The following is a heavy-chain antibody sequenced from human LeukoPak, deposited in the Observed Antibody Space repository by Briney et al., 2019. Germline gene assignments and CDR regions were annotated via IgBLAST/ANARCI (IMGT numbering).Heavy chain of an antibody. Sequence: GGSLRLSCAASGFTFSSYGMHWVRRAPGKGLEWVAVISYDGSNKYYADSVKGRFTISRDNSKNTLYLQMNSLRAEDTAVYYCAKGPDYGDYWGQGTLVTVSS. V-gene: IGHV3-30*18. CDR2: ISYDGSNK. J-gene: IGHJ4*02. CDR3: AKGPDYGDY. CDR1: GFTFSSYG.